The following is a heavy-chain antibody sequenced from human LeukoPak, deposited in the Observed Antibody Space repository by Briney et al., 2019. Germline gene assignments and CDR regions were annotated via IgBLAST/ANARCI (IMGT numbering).Heavy chain of an antibody. Sequence: GGPLRLSCAASGFTFRTSAVHWIRQAPGRGLEWVAVISIDGNNPYYADTVKGRFTISRDNSKNTLYLQMTSLKTEDTAVYFCARYLFSDFYFDHWGQGTLVTVSS. V-gene: IGHV3-30*01. CDR3: ARYLFSDFYFDH. J-gene: IGHJ4*02. D-gene: IGHD2-21*01. CDR2: ISIDGNNP. CDR1: GFTFRTSA.